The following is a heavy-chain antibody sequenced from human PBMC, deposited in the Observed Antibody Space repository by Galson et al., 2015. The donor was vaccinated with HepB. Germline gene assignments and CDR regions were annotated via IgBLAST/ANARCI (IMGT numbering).Heavy chain of an antibody. CDR2: IIPHTGGI. Sequence: SVKVSCKASGYRFTGYYIHWVRQAPGQGPEWMGWIIPHTGGINYAQKFQDRVTLTRDTSINTAYMELSRLTSDDTAVYFCARVGYDSSGYSYGTTKRDWYFDLWGRGTLVTVSS. V-gene: IGHV1-2*02. CDR1: GYRFTGYY. J-gene: IGHJ2*01. CDR3: ARVGYDSSGYSYGTTKRDWYFDL. D-gene: IGHD3-22*01.